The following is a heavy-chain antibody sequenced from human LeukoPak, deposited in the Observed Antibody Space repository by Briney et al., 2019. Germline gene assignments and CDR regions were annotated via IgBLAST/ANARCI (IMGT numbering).Heavy chain of an antibody. V-gene: IGHV3-30*18. D-gene: IGHD1-1*01. CDR2: ISYDGSDR. J-gene: IGHJ4*02. Sequence: GRSLRLSCAASGFTFSSYGMHWVRQAPGKGPEWVAVISYDGSDRYYANFVKGRFTISRDNSKNTLFLQTNSMRPEDTAVYYCAKGVSRGVDPTGLEYWGQGTLVTVSS. CDR1: GFTFSSYG. CDR3: AKGVSRGVDPTGLEY.